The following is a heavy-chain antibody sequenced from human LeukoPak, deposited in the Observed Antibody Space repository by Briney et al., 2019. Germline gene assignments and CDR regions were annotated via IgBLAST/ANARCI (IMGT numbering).Heavy chain of an antibody. V-gene: IGHV4-31*03. D-gene: IGHD4-17*01. Sequence: SETLSLTCTVSGGSISSGGYYWSWIRQHPGKGLAWIGYIYYSGSTYYNPSLKSRVTISVDTSKNQFSLKLSSVTAADTAVYYCARAGDYPPDDAFDIWGQGTMVTVSS. CDR2: IYYSGST. J-gene: IGHJ3*02. CDR3: ARAGDYPPDDAFDI. CDR1: GGSISSGGYY.